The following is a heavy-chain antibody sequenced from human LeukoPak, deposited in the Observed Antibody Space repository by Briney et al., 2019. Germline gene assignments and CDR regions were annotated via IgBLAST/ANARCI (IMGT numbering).Heavy chain of an antibody. CDR2: IIPIFGIA. V-gene: IGHV1-69*04. CDR1: GGTFSSYA. CDR3: ARDRGDYYDSSGYADY. Sequence: RASVKVSCKASGGTFSSYAISWVRQAPGQGLEWMGRIIPIFGIANYAQKFQGRVTITADKSTSTAYMWLSSLRSEDTAVYYCARDRGDYYDSSGYADYWGQGTLVTVSS. D-gene: IGHD3-22*01. J-gene: IGHJ4*02.